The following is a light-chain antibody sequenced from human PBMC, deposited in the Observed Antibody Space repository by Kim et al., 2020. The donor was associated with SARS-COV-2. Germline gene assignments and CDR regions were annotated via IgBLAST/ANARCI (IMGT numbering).Light chain of an antibody. CDR3: QHYCASPFT. J-gene: IGKJ3*01. CDR1: QSVSNSY. CDR2: GPS. Sequence: DIALTQSPGTLSLSPGERATLSCRASQSVSNSYVAWYQQKPGQAPRLLIYGPSSRATGIPDRFSGSGSGTDFTLTISRLEPEDFAVYYCQHYCASPFTFGPGTKVDIK. V-gene: IGKV3-20*01.